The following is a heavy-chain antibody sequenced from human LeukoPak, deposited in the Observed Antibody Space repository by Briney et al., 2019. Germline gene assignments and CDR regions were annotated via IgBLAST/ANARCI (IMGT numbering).Heavy chain of an antibody. D-gene: IGHD4-17*01. CDR3: ARGYGDYGKYYFDS. CDR1: GFTFSTYP. CDR2: ISSGSGYI. V-gene: IGHV3-21*01. J-gene: IGHJ4*02. Sequence: GGSLRLSCAASGFTFSTYPMNWARQAPGKGLEWASSISSGSGYIYYADSVKGRFTISRDNAKNSLYLQMNSLRAEDTAVYYCARGYGDYGKYYFDSWGQGTLVTVSS.